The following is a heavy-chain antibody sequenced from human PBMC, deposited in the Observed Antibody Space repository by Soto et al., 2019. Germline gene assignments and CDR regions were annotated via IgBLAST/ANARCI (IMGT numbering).Heavy chain of an antibody. V-gene: IGHV4-39*01. D-gene: IGHD5-18*01. CDR3: ARHGEDRYGYSGLDV. J-gene: IGHJ6*02. CDR2: LYYSGST. CDR1: GVSISSSSYY. Sequence: SETLSLTCTVSGVSISSSSYYWGWIRQPPGKGLEWIGSLYYSGSTYYNPSLESRVTISGDTSKNQFSLRLSSVTAADTAVYYCARHGEDRYGYSGLDVWGQGTTVTVSS.